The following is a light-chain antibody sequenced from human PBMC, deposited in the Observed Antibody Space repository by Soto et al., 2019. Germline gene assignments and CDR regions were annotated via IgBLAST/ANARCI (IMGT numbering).Light chain of an antibody. CDR1: TGAVTSGNY. CDR3: LLYYGGAHLV. Sequence: QAVVTQEPSLTVSPGGTVTLTCSSSTGAVTSGNYASWFQQKPGQAPRTLIYTTNSRHSWTPARFSGSLLGDRAALTVSGVQPEDEADYYCLLYYGGAHLVFGGGTKLTVL. CDR2: TTN. V-gene: IGLV7-43*01. J-gene: IGLJ3*02.